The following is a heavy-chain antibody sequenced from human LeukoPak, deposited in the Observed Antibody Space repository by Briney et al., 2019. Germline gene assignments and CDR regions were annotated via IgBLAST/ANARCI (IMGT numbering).Heavy chain of an antibody. J-gene: IGHJ4*02. Sequence: ASVKVSCKASGYTFTSYYIHWVRQAPGQGLEWMGIINPSGGSTSYAQKFQGRVTMTRDMSTSTVYMELSSMRSVDTAVYYCAVPAQTKHSSSLNYWGQGTLVTVSS. CDR3: AVPAQTKHSSSLNY. D-gene: IGHD6-6*01. V-gene: IGHV1-46*01. CDR1: GYTFTSYY. CDR2: INPSGGST.